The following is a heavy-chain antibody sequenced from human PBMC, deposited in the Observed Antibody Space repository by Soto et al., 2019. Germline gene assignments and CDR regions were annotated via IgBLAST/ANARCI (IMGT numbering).Heavy chain of an antibody. V-gene: IGHV4-59*01. D-gene: IGHD2-2*01. CDR1: GGSISSYD. CDR3: ESIGPYQPVDV. J-gene: IGHJ6*02. CDR2: NYNSGST. Sequence: AETLSLTCVVSGGSISSYDWSWIRQAPGKGLEWIAYNYNSGSTDSNPSLKSRVTISVDTYKRQFSLKLSSVTAADTAVYYCESIGPYQPVDVWGQGETVTASS.